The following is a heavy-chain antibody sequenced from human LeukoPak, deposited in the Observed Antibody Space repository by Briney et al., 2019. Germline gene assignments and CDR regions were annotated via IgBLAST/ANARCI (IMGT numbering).Heavy chain of an antibody. V-gene: IGHV3-74*01. J-gene: IGHJ3*02. CDR3: ARDRVGSSWYRGDNYAFDI. CDR2: INSDGSST. Sequence: GGSLRLSCAASGFTFSNYWMHWVRQGPGKGLVWVSRINSDGSSTIYADSVKGRFTISRDNSKNTLYLQMNSLRAEDTAVYYCARDRVGSSWYRGDNYAFDIWGQGTMVTVSS. CDR1: GFTFSNYW. D-gene: IGHD6-13*01.